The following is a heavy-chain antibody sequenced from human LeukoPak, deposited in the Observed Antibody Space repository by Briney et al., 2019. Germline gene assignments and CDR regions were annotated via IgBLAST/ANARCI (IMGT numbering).Heavy chain of an antibody. V-gene: IGHV3-53*01. CDR2: IYSGGST. CDR3: ARARIAVAGTRWFDP. Sequence: TGGYLRLSCAASGFTVSSNYMSWVRQAPGKGLEWVSVIYSGGSTYYADSVKGRFTISRDNPKNTLHLQMNSLRAEDTAVYYCARARIAVAGTRWFDPWGQGTLVTVSS. D-gene: IGHD6-19*01. J-gene: IGHJ5*02. CDR1: GFTVSSNY.